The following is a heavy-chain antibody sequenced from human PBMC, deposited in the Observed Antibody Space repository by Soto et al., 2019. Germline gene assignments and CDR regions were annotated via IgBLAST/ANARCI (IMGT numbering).Heavy chain of an antibody. Sequence: QMQLVQSGPEVKKRGPSVKVSCKASGFTFTSSAMQWVRQARGQRLEWRGWIVVGSGNTNYAQKFQERVTITRDMSTSTAYIELSSLRSEDTAVYYCAALPYYYDSSGYSSWGQGTLVTVSS. D-gene: IGHD3-22*01. J-gene: IGHJ4*02. CDR2: IVVGSGNT. CDR3: AALPYYYDSSGYSS. CDR1: GFTFTSSA. V-gene: IGHV1-58*02.